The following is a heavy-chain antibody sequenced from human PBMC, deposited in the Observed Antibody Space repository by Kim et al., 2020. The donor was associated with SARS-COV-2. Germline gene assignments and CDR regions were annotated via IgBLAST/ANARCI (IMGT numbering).Heavy chain of an antibody. Sequence: LKSRVTISVDTSKNQFSLKLSSVTAADTAVYYCSAGAYIVATTAGYYFDYWGQGTLVTVSS. D-gene: IGHD5-12*01. V-gene: IGHV4-59*01. CDR3: SAGAYIVATTAGYYFDY. J-gene: IGHJ4*02.